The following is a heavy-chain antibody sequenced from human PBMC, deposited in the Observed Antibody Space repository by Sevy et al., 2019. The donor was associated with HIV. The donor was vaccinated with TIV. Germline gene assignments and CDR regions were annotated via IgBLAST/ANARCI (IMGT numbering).Heavy chain of an antibody. CDR1: GGSISSSSYY. CDR2: IFYSGST. J-gene: IGHJ4*02. V-gene: IGHV4-39*01. D-gene: IGHD6-19*01. Sequence: SETLSLTCTVSGGSISSSSYYWGWIRQPPGKGLEWIGGIFYSGSTYYNPSLKSRFTISVDTSKNQFSLRLSSVTAADTAVYYCARHLREGSSGWYYFDYWGQGTLVTVSS. CDR3: ARHLREGSSGWYYFDY.